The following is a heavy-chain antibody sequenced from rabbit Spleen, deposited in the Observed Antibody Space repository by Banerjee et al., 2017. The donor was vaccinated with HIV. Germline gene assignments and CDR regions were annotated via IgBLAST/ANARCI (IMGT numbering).Heavy chain of an antibody. D-gene: IGHD1-1*01. CDR3: ARSSGASINDGFRL. V-gene: IGHV1S40*01. CDR1: GISFSSSYY. J-gene: IGHJ4*01. CDR2: IQGGSSGST. Sequence: QSLEESGGDLVKPGASLTLTCTASGISFSSSYYMCWVRQAPGKGLEWIACIQGGSSGSTWYANWAKGRFTISKTSSTTVTLQMTSLTAADTATYFCARSSGASINDGFRLWGQGTLVTVS.